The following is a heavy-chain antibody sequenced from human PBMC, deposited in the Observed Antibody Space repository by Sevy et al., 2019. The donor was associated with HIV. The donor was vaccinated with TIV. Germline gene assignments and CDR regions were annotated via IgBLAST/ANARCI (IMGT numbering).Heavy chain of an antibody. CDR1: GYTFTGYY. CDR3: ARMGDYSDSSGYYPLKF. Sequence: ASVKVFCKASGYTFTGYYVHWVRQAPGQGLEWMGWINPNNGGTYFAKKFQDSVTLTTDTSVNTAYMELRSLTFDDTAIYYCARMGDYSDSSGYYPLKFWGQGTLVTVSS. D-gene: IGHD3-22*01. CDR2: INPNNGGT. V-gene: IGHV1-2*02. J-gene: IGHJ4*02.